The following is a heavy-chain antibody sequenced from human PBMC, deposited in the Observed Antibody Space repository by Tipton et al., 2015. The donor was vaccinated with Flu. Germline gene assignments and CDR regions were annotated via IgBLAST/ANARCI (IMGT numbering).Heavy chain of an antibody. J-gene: IGHJ4*01. D-gene: IGHD3-16*01. Sequence: VQLVQSGGGLVQPGGSLRLSCAASGFTFSTYWMAWVRQAPGKGLEWLANIKQDGSTKYYVDSVKGRFTISRDNSKNSLFLQMDSLRAEDTAFYYCTRLGLPDFWGHGTLVTVSS. CDR3: TRLGLPDF. CDR2: IKQDGSTK. V-gene: IGHV3-7*01. CDR1: GFTFSTYW.